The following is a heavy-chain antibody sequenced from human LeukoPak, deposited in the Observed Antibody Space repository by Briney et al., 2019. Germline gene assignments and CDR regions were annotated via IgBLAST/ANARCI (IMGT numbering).Heavy chain of an antibody. J-gene: IGHJ4*02. V-gene: IGHV3-23*01. CDR2: ISGSGGST. CDR3: ARDRYDILTGYPPYFDY. CDR1: GFTFSTYW. Sequence: GGSLRLSCAASGFTFSTYWMTWVRRAPGKGLEWVSAISGSGGSTYYADSVRGRFTISRDNAKNTLYLQMNSLRAEDTAVYYCARDRYDILTGYPPYFDYWGQGTLVTVSS. D-gene: IGHD3-9*01.